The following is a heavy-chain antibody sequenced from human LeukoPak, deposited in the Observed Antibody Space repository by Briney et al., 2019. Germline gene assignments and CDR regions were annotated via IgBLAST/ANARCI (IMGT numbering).Heavy chain of an antibody. Sequence: ASLKVSCKASRYTLTGYYFRWVRQAPGQGVGWLEWINPNSGGPNYAQKFQGRVTMTRDTSISAAYMELSRLRSDDTAVYYCANRYNWNDFQSNAFDIWGQGTMLTVSS. J-gene: IGHJ3*02. V-gene: IGHV1-2*02. D-gene: IGHD1-20*01. CDR2: INPNSGGP. CDR3: ANRYNWNDFQSNAFDI. CDR1: RYTLTGYY.